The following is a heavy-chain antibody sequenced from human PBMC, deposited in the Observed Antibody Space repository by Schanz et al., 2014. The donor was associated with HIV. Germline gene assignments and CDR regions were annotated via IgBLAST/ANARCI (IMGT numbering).Heavy chain of an antibody. J-gene: IGHJ4*02. CDR2: INHSGRT. D-gene: IGHD3-22*01. V-gene: IGHV4-34*02. CDR3: SRGAGGGDYYDSSDYPYCLDY. Sequence: QVQLQQWGAGLLKPSETLSLTCAVYGGSFSGYYWSWIRQSPGKGLEWIGEINHSGRTKYSPSLKGRVTISEGTSKSQFSLKLSSVPAADTAVYYCSRGAGGGDYYDSSDYPYCLDYWGQGTQVTVSS. CDR1: GGSFSGYY.